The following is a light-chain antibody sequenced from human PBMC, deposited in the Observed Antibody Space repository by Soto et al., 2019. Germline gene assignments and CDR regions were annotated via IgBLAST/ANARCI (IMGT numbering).Light chain of an antibody. CDR1: QSVSTN. CDR2: DAS. Sequence: EILMTQSPATLSVSPGERATLSCRASQSVSTNLAWYQQKPGQAPRLLIYDASSRATGIPDRFSGSGSGTEFTLTISSLQSEDFAVYYCQQYNDWPPWTFGQGTKVDIK. J-gene: IGKJ1*01. CDR3: QQYNDWPPWT. V-gene: IGKV3D-15*01.